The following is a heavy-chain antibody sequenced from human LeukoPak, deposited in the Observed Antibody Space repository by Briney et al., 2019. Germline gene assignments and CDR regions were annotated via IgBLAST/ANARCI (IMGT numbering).Heavy chain of an antibody. CDR2: INHSGNT. V-gene: IGHV4-34*01. J-gene: IGHJ6*02. CDR3: ARETNTYYYGSGSYSPYYYGMDV. D-gene: IGHD3-10*01. Sequence: SETLSLTCAVYGGSFSGYYWSWIRQPPGKGLEWIGEINHSGNTNYNPSLKSRVTISVDTSKNQFSLKLSSVTAADTAVYYCARETNTYYYGSGSYSPYYYGMDVWGQGTTVTVSS. CDR1: GGSFSGYY.